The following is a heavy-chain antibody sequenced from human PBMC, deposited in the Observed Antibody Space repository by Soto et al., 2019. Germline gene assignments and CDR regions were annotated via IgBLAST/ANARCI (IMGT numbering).Heavy chain of an antibody. Sequence: RDWYGAAGLKIRDYDRSWLSKDPGKGLEWISYISNSNSYAKYADSVKGRFTISRDNAKNSLYLQMNSLRVEDTAVYYCARDSRSSSWVVEYWGQGTLVTVSS. CDR2: ISNSNSYA. D-gene: IGHD6-13*01. V-gene: IGHV3-11*06. CDR3: ARDSRSSSWVVEY. J-gene: IGHJ4*02. CDR1: GLKIRDYD.